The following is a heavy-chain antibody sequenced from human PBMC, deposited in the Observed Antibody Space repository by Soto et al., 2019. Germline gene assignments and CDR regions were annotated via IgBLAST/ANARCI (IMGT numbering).Heavy chain of an antibody. D-gene: IGHD6-13*01. CDR3: ARRGYGSRWPNVYMDV. J-gene: IGHJ6*03. CDR1: GFTFRNYE. CDR2: ISNNGAHT. V-gene: IGHV3-64*01. Sequence: EAQLVESGGGLVQPGGSLRLSCAASGFTFRNYEMHWVRQAPGQGLEYVSGISNNGAHTDYAKSVKGRFTISRDNSENTLYLQMGSLRAEDMALYYCARRGYGSRWPNVYMDVWGKGTTVTVSS.